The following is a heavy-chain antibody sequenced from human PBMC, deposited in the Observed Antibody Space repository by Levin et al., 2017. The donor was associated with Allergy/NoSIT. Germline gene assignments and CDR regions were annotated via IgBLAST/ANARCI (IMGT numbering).Heavy chain of an antibody. CDR1: GFSFSSYS. V-gene: IGHV3-48*01. D-gene: IGHD3-10*01. J-gene: IGHJ4*02. Sequence: GESLKISCEASGFSFSSYSMNWVRQAPGKGLEWVSYISSSSTINYADSVKGRFTISRDNAKNALYLQMNSLRVEDTAVYFCARDRKAGDFWGQGTLVTVSS. CDR2: ISSSSTI. CDR3: ARDRKAGDF.